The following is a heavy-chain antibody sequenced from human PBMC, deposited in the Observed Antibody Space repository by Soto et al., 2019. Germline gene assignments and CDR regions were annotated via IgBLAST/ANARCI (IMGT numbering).Heavy chain of an antibody. D-gene: IGHD2-8*01. Sequence: GGSLRLSCAASGFTFSSYGMHWVRQAPGKGLEWVAVIWYDGSNKYYADSVKGRFTISRDNSKNTLYLQMNSLRAEDTAVYYCARACASMLCYYYGMDVWGQGTTVTVSS. CDR2: IWYDGSNK. V-gene: IGHV3-33*01. J-gene: IGHJ6*02. CDR3: ARACASMLCYYYGMDV. CDR1: GFTFSSYG.